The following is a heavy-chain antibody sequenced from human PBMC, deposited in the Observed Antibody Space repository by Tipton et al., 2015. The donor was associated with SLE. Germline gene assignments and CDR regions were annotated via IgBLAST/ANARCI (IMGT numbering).Heavy chain of an antibody. J-gene: IGHJ2*01. CDR1: GGSISRYY. CDR2: IFTSGTT. CDR3: ARWVIAVAGTKGYWYFDL. Sequence: TLSLTCTVSGGSISRYYWSWIRQPAGKGLEWIGRIFTSGTTDYNPSLKSRVTISIDKSENQFSLELRSVTAADTAVYYCARWVIAVAGTKGYWYFDLWGRGTLVTVSS. D-gene: IGHD6-19*01. V-gene: IGHV4-4*07.